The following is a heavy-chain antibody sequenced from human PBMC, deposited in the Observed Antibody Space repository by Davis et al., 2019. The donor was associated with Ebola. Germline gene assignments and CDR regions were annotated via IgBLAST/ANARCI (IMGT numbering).Heavy chain of an antibody. V-gene: IGHV4-4*09. CDR2: IQNGGSP. D-gene: IGHD4-17*01. CDR3: ARGDYAGSSFDY. J-gene: IGHJ4*02. Sequence: SETLSLTCSVSGDSISSYYWNWIRQPPGKGLEWVGCIQNGGSPIYNPSLKSRVTLSVDRSTNQISLKLTSVTDADTAVYYCARGDYAGSSFDYWGQGTLVSVSS. CDR1: GDSISSYY.